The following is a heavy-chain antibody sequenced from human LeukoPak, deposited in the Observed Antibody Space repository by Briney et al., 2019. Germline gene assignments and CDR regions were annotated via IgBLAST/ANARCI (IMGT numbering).Heavy chain of an antibody. D-gene: IGHD5-24*01. V-gene: IGHV1-46*01. Sequence: ASVKVSCKASGGTFSSYAISWVRQAPGQGLEWMGVISPSGGSTIYAQKFKGRVTLTRDMSTSTDYLELSSLRSEDTAVYCCARDNSVRDEAWWFNPWGQGTLVTVSS. CDR1: GGTFSSYA. J-gene: IGHJ5*02. CDR2: ISPSGGST. CDR3: ARDNSVRDEAWWFNP.